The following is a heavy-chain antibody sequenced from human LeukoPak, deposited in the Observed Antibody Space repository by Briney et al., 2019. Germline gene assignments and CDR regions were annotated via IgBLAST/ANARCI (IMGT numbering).Heavy chain of an antibody. CDR3: ARGSFSGWSDY. CDR2: IRQDGSEK. D-gene: IGHD6-19*01. CDR1: GFTFSSYW. V-gene: IGHV3-7*01. J-gene: IGHJ4*02. Sequence: PGGSLRLSCAASGFTFSSYWMSWVRQAPGKGLEWVANIRQDGSEKYYVDSVKGRFTISRDNAKNSLYLQMNSLRAEDTAVYYCARGSFSGWSDYWGQGTLVTVSS.